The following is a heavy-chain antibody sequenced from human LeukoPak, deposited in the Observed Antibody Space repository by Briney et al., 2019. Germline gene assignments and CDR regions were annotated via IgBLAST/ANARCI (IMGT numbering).Heavy chain of an antibody. CDR2: IIPIFGTA. V-gene: IGHV1-69*13. CDR3: AGSAANYGEDGPVGY. D-gene: IGHD4-17*01. CDR1: GYTFTSYG. Sequence: GASVKVSCKPSGYTFTSYGISWVRQAPGQGLEWMGGIIPIFGTANNAQKFQGRVTITADESTSTAYMELRSLRSEDTAVYYCAGSAANYGEDGPVGYWGQGTLVTVSS. J-gene: IGHJ4*02.